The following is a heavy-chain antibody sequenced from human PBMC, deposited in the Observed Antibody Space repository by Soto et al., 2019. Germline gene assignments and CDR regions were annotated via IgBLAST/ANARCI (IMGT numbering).Heavy chain of an antibody. CDR2: IYHSGHT. CDR1: GGSITNNNW. D-gene: IGHD1-26*01. V-gene: IGHV4-4*02. Sequence: QVQLQESGPGLVKPSGTLSLTCNVSGGSITNNNWWSWVRQPPGKGLEWIGAIYHSGHTNFNPSLKSRATLSLDYSENQFSLKLTSAPAADTAIYYCASIAYSASGFDYWGQGTLVTVSS. J-gene: IGHJ4*02. CDR3: ASIAYSASGFDY.